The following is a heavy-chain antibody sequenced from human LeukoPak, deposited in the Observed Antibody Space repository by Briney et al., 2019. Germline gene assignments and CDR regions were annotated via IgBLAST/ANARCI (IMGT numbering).Heavy chain of an antibody. V-gene: IGHV3-21*01. Sequence: PGGSLRLSCAASGFTFSSMNWVRQAPGKGLEWVSSISSSSSYIYYADSVKGRFTISRDNAKNSLYLQMNSLRAEDTAVYYCARAGAVAGLLDYWGQGTLVTVSS. J-gene: IGHJ4*02. D-gene: IGHD6-19*01. CDR3: ARAGAVAGLLDY. CDR1: GFTFSS. CDR2: ISSSSSYI.